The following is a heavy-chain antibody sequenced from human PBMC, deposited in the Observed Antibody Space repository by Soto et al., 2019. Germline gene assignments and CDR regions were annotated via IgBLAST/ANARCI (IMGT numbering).Heavy chain of an antibody. V-gene: IGHV4-39*01. CDR1: CGSISSSSYY. J-gene: IGHJ6*02. CDR2: IYYSGST. D-gene: IGHD2-2*01. Sequence: SETLSLTCPVYCGSISSSSYYWGWIRQPPGKGLEWIGSIYYSGSTYYNPSLKSRVTISVDTSKNQFSLKLSSVTAADTAVYYCARRGDIVVVGGMDVWGQGTTVT. CDR3: ARRGDIVVVGGMDV.